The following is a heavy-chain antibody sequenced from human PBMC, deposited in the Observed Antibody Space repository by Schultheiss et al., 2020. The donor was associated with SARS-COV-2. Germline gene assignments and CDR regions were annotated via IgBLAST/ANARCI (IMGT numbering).Heavy chain of an antibody. CDR2: ISGNSDTI. V-gene: IGHV3-48*04. J-gene: IGHJ3*02. D-gene: IGHD2-21*02. Sequence: GGSLRLSCAASGFSFSSFGMTWVRQAPGKGLEWVSFISGNSDTIYYAASVKGRFTISRDNARNSLYLQMNSLRAEDTAVYYCARRADMTPTLVAFDIWGQGTMVTVSS. CDR1: GFSFSSFG. CDR3: ARRADMTPTLVAFDI.